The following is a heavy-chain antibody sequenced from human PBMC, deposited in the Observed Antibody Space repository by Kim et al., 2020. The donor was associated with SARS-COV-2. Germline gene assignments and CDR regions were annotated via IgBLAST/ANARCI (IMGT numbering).Heavy chain of an antibody. CDR1: GGSISSYY. D-gene: IGHD3-3*01. J-gene: IGHJ4*02. CDR2: IYYSGST. V-gene: IGHV4-59*01. Sequence: SETLSPTCTVSGGSISSYYWSWIRQPPGKGLEWIGYIYYSGSTNYNPSLKSRVTISVDTSKNQFSLKLSSVTAADTAVYYCARGPPRTIFGVVTEYYFDYWGQGTLVTVSS. CDR3: ARGPPRTIFGVVTEYYFDY.